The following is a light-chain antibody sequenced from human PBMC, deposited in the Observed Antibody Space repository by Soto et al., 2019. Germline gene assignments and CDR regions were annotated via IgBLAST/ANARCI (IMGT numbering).Light chain of an antibody. J-gene: IGKJ4*01. CDR3: QQYNNWGLS. V-gene: IGKV3D-15*01. CDR1: ENGGTN. Sequence: IVLTQSPATLSVSPGERVTLSCRASENGGTNLAWYQQRPGQPPRLLIYGSSTSATGISATFSGSGSRTAFTLTISSLQSEDSAVYYCQQYNNWGLSFGGGKRVEIK. CDR2: GSS.